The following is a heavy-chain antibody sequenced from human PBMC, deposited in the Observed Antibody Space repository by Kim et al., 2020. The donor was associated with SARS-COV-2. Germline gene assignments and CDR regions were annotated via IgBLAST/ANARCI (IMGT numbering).Heavy chain of an antibody. CDR1: GFTFSSYG. D-gene: IGHD2-2*02. CDR3: ATLSLRRIPAAIAPAYYYGMDV. Sequence: GGSLRLSCAASGFTFSSYGMHWVRQAPGKGLEWVAVIWYDGSNKYYADSVKGRFTISRDNSKNTLYLQMNSLRAEDTAVYYCATLSLRRIPAAIAPAYYYGMDVWGQGTTVTVSS. V-gene: IGHV3-33*01. CDR2: IWYDGSNK. J-gene: IGHJ6*02.